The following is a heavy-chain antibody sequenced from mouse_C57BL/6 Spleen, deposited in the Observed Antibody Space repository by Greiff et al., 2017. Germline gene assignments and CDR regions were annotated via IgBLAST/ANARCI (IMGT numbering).Heavy chain of an antibody. CDR2: ISYDGSN. J-gene: IGHJ4*01. D-gene: IGHD1-1*01. CDR1: GYSITSGYY. V-gene: IGHV3-6*01. CDR3: ARNYGSDAMDY. Sequence: DVKLVESGPGLVKPSQSLSLTCSVTGYSITSGYYWNWIRQFPGNKLEWMGYISYDGSNNYNPSLKNRISITRDTSKNQFFLKLNSVTTEDTATYYCARNYGSDAMDYWGQGTSVTVSS.